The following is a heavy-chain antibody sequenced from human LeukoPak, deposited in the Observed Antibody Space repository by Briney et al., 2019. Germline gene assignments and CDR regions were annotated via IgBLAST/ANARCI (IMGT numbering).Heavy chain of an antibody. CDR2: INPNSRDT. V-gene: IGHV1-2*02. J-gene: IGHJ4*02. Sequence: ASVKVSCKASGYTFIDNHIHWVRQAPGQGLEWMGWINPNSRDTNYAQKFQGRVTMTTDTSISTAYMELSGLASDDTAVYYCARARHTGYDFWSTYYFPFDYWGQGTLVPVSS. CDR1: GYTFIDNH. D-gene: IGHD3-3*01. CDR3: ARARHTGYDFWSTYYFPFDY.